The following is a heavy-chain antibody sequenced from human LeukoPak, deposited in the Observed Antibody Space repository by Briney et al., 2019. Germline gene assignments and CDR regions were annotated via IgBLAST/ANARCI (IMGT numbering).Heavy chain of an antibody. J-gene: IGHJ4*02. V-gene: IGHV4-61*02. CDR2: VHSSGDI. D-gene: IGHD3-16*01. Sequence: SETLSLTCSVSGVSITSGSYYWGWIRQSAGKGLEWIGRVHSSGDIYHNAAFRSRAAVSGDASKNQFSLQLNSVTAADTAVYYCARGAPPKDAVFFDYWGQGALTTVSS. CDR3: ARGAPPKDAVFFDY. CDR1: GVSITSGSYY.